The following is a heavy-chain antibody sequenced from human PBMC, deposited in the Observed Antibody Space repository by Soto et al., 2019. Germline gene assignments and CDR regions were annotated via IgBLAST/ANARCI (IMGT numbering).Heavy chain of an antibody. Sequence: SGPTLVNPTQTLTLTCTFSGFSLSTSGVGVGWIRQPPGKALEWLALISWDDDKRYRPSLNSRLTITKDTSKNQVVLTMTNVDPVDTATYYCAHCNVAGSYQYYFQFWGQGALVTVSS. J-gene: IGHJ4*02. CDR1: GFSLSTSGVG. D-gene: IGHD1-26*01. CDR2: ISWDDDK. V-gene: IGHV2-5*02. CDR3: AHCNVAGSYQYYFQF.